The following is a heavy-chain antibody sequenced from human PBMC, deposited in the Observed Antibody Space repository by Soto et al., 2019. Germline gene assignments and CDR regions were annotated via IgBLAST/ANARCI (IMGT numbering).Heavy chain of an antibody. CDR2: IDHSGSA. D-gene: IGHD7-27*01. J-gene: IGHJ4*02. V-gene: IGHV4-30-4*01. Sequence: QVQLQESGPGLVRPSQTLSLTCAVSSGSIRSGDYYWTWIRQPPGKGLEWIGYIDHSGSAYYNPSLKSRATISLDTSNSGFSLQLNSVTAADTAVYFCAGELGTFYFEHWGQGRLVTVSS. CDR3: AGELGTFYFEH. CDR1: SGSIRSGDYY.